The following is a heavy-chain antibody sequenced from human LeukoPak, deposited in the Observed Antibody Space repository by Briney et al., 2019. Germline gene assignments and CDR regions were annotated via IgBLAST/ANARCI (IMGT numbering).Heavy chain of an antibody. V-gene: IGHV3-21*04. D-gene: IGHD6-19*01. J-gene: IGHJ4*02. CDR3: AKDPVAGYYFDY. CDR2: ISSSSSYI. Sequence: GGSLRLSCAGSGFTFSNAWMTWVRQAPGKGLEWVSSISSSSSYIYYADSVKGRFTISRDNSKNTLYLQMNSLRAEDTAVYYCAKDPVAGYYFDYWGQGTLVTVSS. CDR1: GFTFSNAW.